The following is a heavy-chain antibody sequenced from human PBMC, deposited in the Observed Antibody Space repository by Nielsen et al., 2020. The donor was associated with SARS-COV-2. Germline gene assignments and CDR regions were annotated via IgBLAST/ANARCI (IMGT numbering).Heavy chain of an antibody. Sequence: GGSLRLSCAASGFTFSSYGMHWVRQAPGKGLEWVAVIWYDGSNKYYADSVKGRFTISRDNSKNTLYLQMNSLRAEDTAVYYCAKMGDGYNSPFDYWGQGTLVTVSS. CDR2: IWYDGSNK. CDR3: AKMGDGYNSPFDY. CDR1: GFTFSSYG. D-gene: IGHD5-24*01. V-gene: IGHV3-30*02. J-gene: IGHJ4*02.